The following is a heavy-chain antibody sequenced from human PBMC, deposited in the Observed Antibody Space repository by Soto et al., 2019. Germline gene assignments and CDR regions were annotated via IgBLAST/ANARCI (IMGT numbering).Heavy chain of an antibody. D-gene: IGHD3-22*01. Sequence: GGSLRLSCAASGFTFSSYAMSWVRQAPGKGLEWVSAISGSGGSTYYADSVKGRFTISRDNSKNTLYLQMNSLRAEDTAVYYCEKDQGRRYYDSSSYYAPDAFDIWGQGTIVIV. V-gene: IGHV3-23*01. CDR1: GFTFSSYA. CDR3: EKDQGRRYYDSSSYYAPDAFDI. J-gene: IGHJ3*02. CDR2: ISGSGGST.